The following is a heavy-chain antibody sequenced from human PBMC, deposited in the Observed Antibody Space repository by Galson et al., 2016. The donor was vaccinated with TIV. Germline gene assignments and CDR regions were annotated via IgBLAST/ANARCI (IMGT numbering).Heavy chain of an antibody. CDR3: ARERDSGYAYYFDF. CDR1: GYRFSNYW. V-gene: IGHV5-51*03. Sequence: QSGAEVKEPGESLKISCKGSGYRFSNYWIAWVRQMPGKGLEWMGVIYPVDSDTRYSPSFRGQVTISADKSISTAYLQWNSLKASDSAIYYCARERDSGYAYYFDFWGQGTLVTVSS. CDR2: IYPVDSDT. J-gene: IGHJ4*02. D-gene: IGHD6-25*01.